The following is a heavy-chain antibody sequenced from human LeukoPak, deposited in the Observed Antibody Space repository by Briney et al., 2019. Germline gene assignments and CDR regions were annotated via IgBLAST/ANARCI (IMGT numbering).Heavy chain of an antibody. Sequence: GESLKISCKSSGYSFTNYWIGWVRQMSGKGLEWMGIIYPTDSDTRYSPSFQGQVTISADKSINTAYLQWSSLKASDTAMYYCVSLPGSSWYVDSWGQGTLVTVSS. CDR2: IYPTDSDT. CDR1: GYSFTNYW. V-gene: IGHV5-51*01. CDR3: VSLPGSSWYVDS. J-gene: IGHJ5*01. D-gene: IGHD6-13*01.